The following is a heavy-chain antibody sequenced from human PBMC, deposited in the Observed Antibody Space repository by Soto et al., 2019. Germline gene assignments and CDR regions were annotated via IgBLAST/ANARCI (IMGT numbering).Heavy chain of an antibody. CDR1: GYTFTSYA. Sequence: QVQLVQSGAEVKKPGASVKVSCKASGYTFTSYAMHWVRQAPGQRLEWMGWINAGNGNTKDSQKFQGRVTITRDTSASTAYMELSSLRSEDTAVYYCARDSTRKYSSAAYYYYGMDVWGQGTTVTVSS. V-gene: IGHV1-3*01. J-gene: IGHJ6*02. CDR2: INAGNGNT. CDR3: ARDSTRKYSSAAYYYYGMDV. D-gene: IGHD6-19*01.